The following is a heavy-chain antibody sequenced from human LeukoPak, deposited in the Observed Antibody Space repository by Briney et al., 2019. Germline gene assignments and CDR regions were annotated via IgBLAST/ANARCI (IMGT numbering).Heavy chain of an antibody. J-gene: IGHJ4*02. CDR1: GFTVSSNY. CDR3: ARQAGYFDWSQSGPFDY. D-gene: IGHD3-9*01. CDR2: IYSGGST. V-gene: IGHV3-53*01. Sequence: PGGSLRLSCAASGFTVSSNYMSWVRQAPGKGLEWVSVIYSGGSTYYADSVKGRFTISRDNSKNTLYLQMNSLRAEDTAVYYCARQAGYFDWSQSGPFDYWGQGTLVTVSS.